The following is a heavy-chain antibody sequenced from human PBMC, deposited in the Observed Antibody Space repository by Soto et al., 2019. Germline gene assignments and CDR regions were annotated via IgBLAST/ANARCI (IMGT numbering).Heavy chain of an antibody. Sequence: PGGSLRLSCAASGFTFSSYAMSWVRQAPGKGLEWVSAISGSGGSTYYADSVKGRFTISRDNSKNTLYLQMNSLRAEDTAVYYCARDAHPYNYYGLDVWGQGTTVTAP. V-gene: IGHV3-23*01. J-gene: IGHJ6*02. CDR1: GFTFSSYA. CDR2: ISGSGGST. CDR3: ARDAHPYNYYGLDV.